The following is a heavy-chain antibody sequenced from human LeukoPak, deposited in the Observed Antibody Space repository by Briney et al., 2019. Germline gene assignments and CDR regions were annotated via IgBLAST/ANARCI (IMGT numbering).Heavy chain of an antibody. Sequence: PSETLSLTCTVSGGSFSSSSYYWNWIRQPAGKGLEWIGRIYSSGSTNYNPSLKSRVTISGDTSKNQCSLKLNSVTAADTAVYYCARSYYYDTSGSKDAFDIWGQGTMVTVSS. CDR3: ARSYYYDTSGSKDAFDI. D-gene: IGHD3-22*01. J-gene: IGHJ3*02. V-gene: IGHV4-61*02. CDR1: GGSFSSSSYY. CDR2: IYSSGST.